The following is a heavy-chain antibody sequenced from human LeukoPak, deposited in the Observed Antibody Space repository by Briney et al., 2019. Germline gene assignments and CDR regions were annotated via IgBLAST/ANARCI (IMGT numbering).Heavy chain of an antibody. CDR3: ARAPQRGYSNYKTTIWFDP. CDR2: INHSGST. D-gene: IGHD4-11*01. Sequence: SETLSLTCAVYGGSFSGYYWSWIRQPPGKGLEWIGEINHSGSTNYNPSLKSRVTISVDTSKNQFSLKLSSVTAADTAVYYCARAPQRGYSNYKTTIWFDPWGQGTLVTVSS. CDR1: GGSFSGYY. J-gene: IGHJ5*02. V-gene: IGHV4-34*01.